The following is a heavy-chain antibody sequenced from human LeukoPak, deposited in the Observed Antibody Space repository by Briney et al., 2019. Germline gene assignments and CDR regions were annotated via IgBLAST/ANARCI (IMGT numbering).Heavy chain of an antibody. J-gene: IGHJ4*02. CDR3: AKRWQGNSRALDY. D-gene: IGHD4-23*01. CDR2: ISGSGGTT. V-gene: IGHV3-23*01. CDR1: GFTFSDYA. Sequence: GGSLRLSCAASGFTFSDYAITWVRQAPGKGLEWVSAISGSGGTTYYADSVKGRFTTSRDNSKNTLYLQMNSLRAEDTAIYFCAKRWQGNSRALDYWGQGTLVTVSS.